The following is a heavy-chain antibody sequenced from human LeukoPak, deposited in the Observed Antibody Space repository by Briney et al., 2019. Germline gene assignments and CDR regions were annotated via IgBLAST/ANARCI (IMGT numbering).Heavy chain of an antibody. V-gene: IGHV4-34*10. CDR1: SGSFSGYY. J-gene: IGHJ5*02. Sequence: SETLSLTCAVYSGSFSGYYWSWIRQSPGKGLEWIGEVHLDGRTNYKPSLQSRLTMSVDFSENHISLKLTSVTTADTAVYYCARDLTAQNWFDPWGQGTLVTVSS. CDR2: VHLDGRT. CDR3: ARDLTAQNWFDP.